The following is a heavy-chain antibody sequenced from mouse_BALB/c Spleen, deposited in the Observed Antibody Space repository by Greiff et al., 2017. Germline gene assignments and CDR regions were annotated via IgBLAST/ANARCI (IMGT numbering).Heavy chain of an antibody. CDR2: ISYSGST. CDR1: GYSITSDYA. Sequence: VQLKESGPGLVKPSQSLSLTCTVTGYSITSDYAWNWIRQFPGNKLEWMGYISYSGSTSYNPSLKSRISITRDTSKNQFLLQLNSVTTEDTATYYCARFRWLLRAMDYWGQGTSVTVSS. V-gene: IGHV3-2*02. D-gene: IGHD2-3*01. CDR3: ARFRWLLRAMDY. J-gene: IGHJ4*01.